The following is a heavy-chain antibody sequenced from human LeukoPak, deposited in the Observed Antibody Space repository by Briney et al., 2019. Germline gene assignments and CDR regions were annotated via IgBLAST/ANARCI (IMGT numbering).Heavy chain of an antibody. CDR1: GYSISSGYY. J-gene: IGHJ4*02. CDR2: IYHSGRT. CDR3: ARLSPPATRFAY. Sequence: SETLSLTCTVSGYSISSGYYWGWIRQPPGKGLEWIGSIYHSGRTFYNPSLKSRVTISVDTSKNQFTLKLTSVTAADTAVYYCARLSPPATRFAYWGQGPLVTVSS. V-gene: IGHV4-38-2*02.